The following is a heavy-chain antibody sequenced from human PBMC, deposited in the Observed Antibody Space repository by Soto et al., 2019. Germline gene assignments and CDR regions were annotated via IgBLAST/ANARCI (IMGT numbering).Heavy chain of an antibody. V-gene: IGHV3-23*01. CDR3: ARGDRSGSGSPASYYYSGLDV. D-gene: IGHD3-10*01. J-gene: IGHJ6*02. CDR2: VSAGGDMT. CDR1: GFTFSSYA. Sequence: GSLRLSCAASGFTFSSYAMSWVRQAPGKELEWVSSVSAGGDMTYYSDSVKGRFTISRDNSNNALFLQMNSLRAEDTALYYCARGDRSGSGSPASYYYSGLDVWGQGTTVTVSS.